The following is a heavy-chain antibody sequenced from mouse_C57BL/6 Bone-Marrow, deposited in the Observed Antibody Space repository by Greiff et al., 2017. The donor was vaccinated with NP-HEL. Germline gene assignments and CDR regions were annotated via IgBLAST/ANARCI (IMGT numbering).Heavy chain of an antibody. J-gene: IGHJ4*01. Sequence: QVQLQQSGAELARPGASVKLSCKASGYTFTSYGISWVKQRTGQGLEWIGEIYPRSGNTYYNEKFKGKATLTADKSSSTAYMELRSLTSEDSAVYFCARGGYGYEDYAMDYWGQGTSVTVSS. D-gene: IGHD2-2*01. CDR1: GYTFTSYG. CDR2: IYPRSGNT. CDR3: ARGGYGYEDYAMDY. V-gene: IGHV1-81*01.